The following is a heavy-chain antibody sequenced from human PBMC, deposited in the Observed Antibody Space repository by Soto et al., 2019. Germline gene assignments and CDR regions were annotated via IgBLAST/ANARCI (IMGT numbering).Heavy chain of an antibody. CDR2: IIPILGIA. D-gene: IGHD5-18*01. CDR1: GGTFSSYT. J-gene: IGHJ6*02. V-gene: IGHV1-69*08. Sequence: QVQLVQSGAEVKKPGSSVKVSCKASGGTFSSYTISWVRQAPGQGLEWMGRIIPILGIANYAQKFQGRVTITADKSTSTAYMELSSLRSEATAVYYCARELGYSYGYVSNYYYYGMDVWGQGTTVTVSS. CDR3: ARELGYSYGYVSNYYYYGMDV.